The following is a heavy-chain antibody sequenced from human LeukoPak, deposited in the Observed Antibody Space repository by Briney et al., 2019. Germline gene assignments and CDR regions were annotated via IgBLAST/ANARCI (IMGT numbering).Heavy chain of an antibody. CDR1: GGSISSYY. CDR3: ASSRVVLESWFDP. J-gene: IGHJ5*02. V-gene: IGHV4-59*01. CDR2: IYYSGST. D-gene: IGHD3-3*01. Sequence: PSETLSLTCTVSGGSISSYYWSWIRQPPGKGLEWIGYIYYSGSTNYNPTLKSRVTISVDTSKNQFSLKLSSVTAADTAVYYCASSRVVLESWFDPWGQGTLVAVSS.